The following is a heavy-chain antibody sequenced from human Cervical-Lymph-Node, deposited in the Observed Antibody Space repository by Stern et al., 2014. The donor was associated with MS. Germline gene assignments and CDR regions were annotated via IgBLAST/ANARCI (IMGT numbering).Heavy chain of an antibody. CDR3: ARGLLGSENAFDI. D-gene: IGHD2-15*01. V-gene: IGHV1-18*01. Sequence: QVPLVQSGAEVKKPGASVKVSCKASGYTFTSYGISWVRQAPGQGLEWMGWIFAYNGNPTYAQKLQVRVSITTDTSTSTAYMELRILRSDDTAVYYCARGLLGSENAFDIWGQGTMVTVSS. CDR1: GYTFTSYG. J-gene: IGHJ3*02. CDR2: IFAYNGNP.